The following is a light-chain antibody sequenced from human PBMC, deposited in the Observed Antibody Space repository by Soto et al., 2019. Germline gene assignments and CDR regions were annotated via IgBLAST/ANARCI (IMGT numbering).Light chain of an antibody. CDR2: EVS. Sequence: QSALTQPPSASGSPGQSVTISCTGTSSDVGAYNYVSWYQHHPGKAPKVMIYEVSERPSGVPDRFSGSKSGNTASLTVSGLQAEDEADYYCSSYAGSNNLVFGGGTKLTVL. CDR1: SSDVGAYNY. V-gene: IGLV2-8*01. J-gene: IGLJ2*01. CDR3: SSYAGSNNLV.